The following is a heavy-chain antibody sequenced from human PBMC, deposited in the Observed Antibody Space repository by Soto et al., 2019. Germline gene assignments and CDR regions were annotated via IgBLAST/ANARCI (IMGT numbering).Heavy chain of an antibody. CDR3: AKGTTYYYDSSGYGPLDY. CDR1: GFTFSSYG. CDR2: ISYDGSNK. V-gene: IGHV3-30*18. D-gene: IGHD3-22*01. J-gene: IGHJ4*02. Sequence: LRLSCAASGFTFSSYGMHWVRQAPGKGLEWVAVISYDGSNKYYADSVKGRFTISRDNSKNTLYLQMNSLRAEDTAVYYCAKGTTYYYDSSGYGPLDYWGQGTLVTVS.